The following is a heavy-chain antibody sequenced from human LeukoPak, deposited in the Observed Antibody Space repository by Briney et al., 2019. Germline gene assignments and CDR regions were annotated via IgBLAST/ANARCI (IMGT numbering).Heavy chain of an antibody. J-gene: IGHJ1*01. V-gene: IGHV3-21*01. CDR2: ISSSSSYI. CDR3: ARDVHPSYYDSSGYFQH. D-gene: IGHD3-22*01. CDR1: GFTLSSYS. Sequence: SGGSLRLSCAASGFTLSSYSMSWVRQAPGKGLEWVSSISSSSSYIYYADSVKGRFTISRDNAKNSLYLQMNSLRAEDTAVYYCARDVHPSYYDSSGYFQHWGQGTLVTVSS.